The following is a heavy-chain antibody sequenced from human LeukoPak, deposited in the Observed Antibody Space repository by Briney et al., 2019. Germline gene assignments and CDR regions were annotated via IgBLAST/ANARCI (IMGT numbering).Heavy chain of an antibody. CDR1: GFTFSSYA. Sequence: GGSLRLSCAASGFTFSSYAMHWVRQAPGKGLEWVAVISYDGSNKYYADSVKGRFTISRDNSKNTLYLQMNSLRVEDTAVYYCAKFDCWGQGTLVTVSS. V-gene: IGHV3-30*04. CDR2: ISYDGSNK. J-gene: IGHJ4*02. CDR3: AKFDC.